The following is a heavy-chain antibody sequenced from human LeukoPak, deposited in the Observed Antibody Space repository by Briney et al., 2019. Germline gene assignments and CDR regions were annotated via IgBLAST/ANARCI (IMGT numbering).Heavy chain of an antibody. CDR3: ARDGKAVAAQRYYFDY. J-gene: IGHJ4*02. Sequence: GGSLRLSCAASGFTFSSYAMHWVRQAPGKGLEWVAVISYDGSNKYYADSVKGRFTISRDNAKNSLYLQMNSLRDEDTAVYYCARDGKAVAAQRYYFDYWGQGTLVTVSS. CDR2: ISYDGSNK. CDR1: GFTFSSYA. D-gene: IGHD6-19*01. V-gene: IGHV3-30-3*01.